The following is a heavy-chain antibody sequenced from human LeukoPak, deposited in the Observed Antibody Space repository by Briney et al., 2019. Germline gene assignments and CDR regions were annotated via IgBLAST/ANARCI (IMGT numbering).Heavy chain of an antibody. CDR1: GGSISSYY. J-gene: IGHJ4*02. V-gene: IGHV4-59*08. CDR2: IYYSGST. CDR3: ARHGRSSGWYRPGGTFDY. D-gene: IGHD6-19*01. Sequence: SETLSLTYTVSGGSISSYYWSWIRQPPGKGLEWIGYIYYSGSTNYNPSLKSRVTISVDTSKNQFSLKLSSVTAADTAVYYCARHGRSSGWYRPGGTFDYWGQGTLVTVSS.